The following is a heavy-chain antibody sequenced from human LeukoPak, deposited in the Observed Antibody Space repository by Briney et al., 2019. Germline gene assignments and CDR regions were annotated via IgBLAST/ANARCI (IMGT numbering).Heavy chain of an antibody. CDR2: IKQDGSKN. Sequence: GSLRLSCAASGFTIISYCMSWVRQAPGKGLEGVATIKQDGSKNNYVDSVKGRFTLSRDKHKNSLYLQINSLRAEDTAVYFCARDSSGYDLMVDNFDYRGQGTLVTVSS. CDR3: ARDSSGYDLMVDNFDY. J-gene: IGHJ4*02. V-gene: IGHV3-7*01. D-gene: IGHD5-12*01. CDR1: GFTIISYC.